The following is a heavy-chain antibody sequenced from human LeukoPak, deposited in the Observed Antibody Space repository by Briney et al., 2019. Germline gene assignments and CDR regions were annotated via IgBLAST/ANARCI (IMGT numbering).Heavy chain of an antibody. CDR2: ISAYNGNT. CDR1: GYTFTSYG. D-gene: IGHD4-17*01. V-gene: IGHV1-18*01. Sequence: ASVKVSCKASGYTFTSYGISWVRQAPGQGLEWMGWISAYNGNTNYAQKLQGRVTMTTDTSTSTAYMELRSLRSDDTAVYYCARARALFYGDYGHAFDIWGQGTTVAVSS. CDR3: ARARALFYGDYGHAFDI. J-gene: IGHJ3*02.